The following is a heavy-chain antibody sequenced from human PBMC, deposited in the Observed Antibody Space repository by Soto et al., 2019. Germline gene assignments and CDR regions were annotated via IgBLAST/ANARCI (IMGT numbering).Heavy chain of an antibody. D-gene: IGHD5-18*01. CDR3: AKGVSQYTPLALFDY. Sequence: EVQLLESGGGLVRPGGSLRLSCAASGFTFSSHAMSWVRQAPGKGLEWVSTISGSDGRTYSTDSVKGRFTISRDNSRNTAYLQMNSLRVEDTAVYYCAKGVSQYTPLALFDYWGRGNLVTVSS. J-gene: IGHJ4*02. V-gene: IGHV3-23*01. CDR1: GFTFSSHA. CDR2: ISGSDGRT.